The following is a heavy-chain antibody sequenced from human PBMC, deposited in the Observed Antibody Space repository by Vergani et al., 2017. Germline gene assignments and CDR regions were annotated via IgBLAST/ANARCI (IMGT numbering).Heavy chain of an antibody. CDR2: FDPEDGET. D-gene: IGHD5-12*01. V-gene: IGHV1-24*01. Sequence: QVQLVQSGAEVKKPGASVKVSCKVSGYTLTELSMHWVRQAPGKGLEWMGGFDPEDGETIYAQKFHGRVTMTEDTSTDTAYMELSSLRSENTAVYYCATPRLRCTYYCYCGMNVWGQGSTVTVSS. J-gene: IGHJ6*02. CDR3: ATPRLRCTYYCYCGMNV. CDR1: GYTLTELS.